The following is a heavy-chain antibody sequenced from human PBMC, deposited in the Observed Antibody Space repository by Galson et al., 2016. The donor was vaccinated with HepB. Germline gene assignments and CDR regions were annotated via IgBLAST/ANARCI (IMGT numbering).Heavy chain of an antibody. Sequence: SLRLSCAASGFTFDDYAMHWVRQAPGKGLEWVSGISWNSGNIVYADSVKGRFTISRDNAKNSLYLQMNSLRPEDTALYHCTKDIGDGYNGYYYYGMDVWGQGTTVTVSS. CDR1: GFTFDDYA. V-gene: IGHV3-9*01. CDR3: TKDIGDGYNGYYYYGMDV. CDR2: ISWNSGNI. J-gene: IGHJ6*02. D-gene: IGHD5-24*01.